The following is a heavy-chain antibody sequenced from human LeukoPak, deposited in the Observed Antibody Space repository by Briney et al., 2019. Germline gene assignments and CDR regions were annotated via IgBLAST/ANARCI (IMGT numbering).Heavy chain of an antibody. CDR3: ARATLYYDSSGYSYGMDV. D-gene: IGHD3-22*01. CDR2: IYYSGST. J-gene: IGHJ6*02. V-gene: IGHV4-59*08. CDR1: GGSISSYY. Sequence: SETLSLTCTVSGGSISSYYWSWTRQPPGKGLEWIGYIYYSGSTYYSPSLKSRVAMSVDTSKNQFSLKLSSVTAADTAVYYCARATLYYDSSGYSYGMDVWGQGTTVTVSS.